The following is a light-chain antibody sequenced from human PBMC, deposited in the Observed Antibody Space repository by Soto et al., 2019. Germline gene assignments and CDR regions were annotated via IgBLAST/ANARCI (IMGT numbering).Light chain of an antibody. Sequence: EIVLTQSPGTLSLSPGERATLSCRASQSVSSSYLAWYQQKPGQAPRLLIYGASSRATGIPDRFSGSGSGTDFTLTISRLEPDDFELYYCQQYGSSAFTFGPGTKVHIK. CDR3: QQYGSSAFT. J-gene: IGKJ3*01. V-gene: IGKV3-20*01. CDR2: GAS. CDR1: QSVSSSY.